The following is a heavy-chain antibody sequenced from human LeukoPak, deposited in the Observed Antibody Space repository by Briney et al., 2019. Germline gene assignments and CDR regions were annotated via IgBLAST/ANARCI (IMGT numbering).Heavy chain of an antibody. CDR1: GFTFSSYS. J-gene: IGHJ4*02. CDR2: ISSSSSYI. V-gene: IGHV3-21*01. D-gene: IGHD6-6*01. CDR3: AGSYSSSCFDY. Sequence: GGSLRLSCAASGFTFSSYSMNWVRQAPGKGLEWVSSISSSSSYIYYADSVKGRFTISRDNAKNSLYLQTNSLRAEDTAVYYCAGSYSSSCFDYWGQGTLVTVSS.